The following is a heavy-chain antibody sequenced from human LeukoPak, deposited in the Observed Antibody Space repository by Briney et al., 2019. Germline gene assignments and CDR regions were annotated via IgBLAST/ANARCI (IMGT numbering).Heavy chain of an antibody. CDR1: GFTFSDHC. J-gene: IGHJ6*02. Sequence: PGGSLRLSCAASGFTFSDHCMDWVRQAPGKGLEWVGRTRNKANSYTTEYAASVKGRFTISRDDSKNSLYLQMNSLKTEDTAVYYCAKGSRRYCSGGSCTKYYYYGMDVWGQGTTVTVSS. V-gene: IGHV3-72*01. D-gene: IGHD2-15*01. CDR3: AKGSRRYCSGGSCTKYYYYGMDV. CDR2: TRNKANSYTT.